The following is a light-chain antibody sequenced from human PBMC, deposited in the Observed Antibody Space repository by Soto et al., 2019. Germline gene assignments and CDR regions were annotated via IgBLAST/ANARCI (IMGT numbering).Light chain of an antibody. CDR3: AAWDDSLSVL. Sequence: QSVLTQPPSASGTPGQRVTISCSGSSSNIGSFYVYWYQQLPGTAPKLLIYRNNERPSGVPDRFSGSKSGTSASLAISGLRSEGEADYYCAAWDDSLSVLFGGGTKLTVL. CDR1: SSNIGSFY. CDR2: RNN. V-gene: IGLV1-47*01. J-gene: IGLJ2*01.